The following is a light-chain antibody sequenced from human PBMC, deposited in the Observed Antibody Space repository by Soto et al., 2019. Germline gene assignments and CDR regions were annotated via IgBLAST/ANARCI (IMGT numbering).Light chain of an antibody. Sequence: AIRMTQSPSSFSASTGDRVTLTCRASQGISSYLAWYQQKPGKAPKLLIYAASTWPSGIPSRFSGSGSGTEFTLTISCLQSEDFATYYCQQYYSYPPTFGGGTKVEIK. CDR2: AAS. J-gene: IGKJ4*01. CDR3: QQYYSYPPT. CDR1: QGISSY. V-gene: IGKV1-8*01.